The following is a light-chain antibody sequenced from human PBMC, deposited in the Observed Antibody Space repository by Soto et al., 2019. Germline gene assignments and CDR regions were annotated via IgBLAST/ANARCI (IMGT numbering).Light chain of an antibody. V-gene: IGKV1-27*01. CDR3: QKYNSAPNT. CDR1: QDISNH. CDR2: GAS. Sequence: DIRMTQSPSSLSASVGDRVTITCRTTQDISNHLAWYQQKPGKVPKLLIYGASKLQTGVHSRFSGSGSGTRFTLAISSLQPEDVATYYCQKYNSAPNTFGQGPRLEI. J-gene: IGKJ2*01.